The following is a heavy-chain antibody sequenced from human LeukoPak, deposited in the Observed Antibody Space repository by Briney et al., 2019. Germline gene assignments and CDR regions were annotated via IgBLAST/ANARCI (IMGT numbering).Heavy chain of an antibody. CDR3: AREKPELDY. V-gene: IGHV3-48*03. Sequence: GGSLRLSYAASGFSFSSYAMSWVRQAPGKGLEWVSYISSSGSTIYYADSVKGRFTISRDNAKNSLYLQMKSLRVEDTAVYYCAREKPELDYWGQGTLVTVSS. CDR1: GFSFSSYA. J-gene: IGHJ4*02. CDR2: ISSSGSTI.